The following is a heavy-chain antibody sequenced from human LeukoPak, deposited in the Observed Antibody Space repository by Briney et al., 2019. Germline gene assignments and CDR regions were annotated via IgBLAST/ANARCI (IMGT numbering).Heavy chain of an antibody. V-gene: IGHV1-2*02. CDR2: INPNSGGT. CDR1: GYTLTGYY. Sequence: ASVKVSCKASGYTLTGYYMHWVRQAPGQGLEWMGWINPNSGGTNYAQKFQGRVTMTRDTSISTAYMELSRLRSDDTAVYYCARDRSPLYDILTGYDNWGQGTLVTVSS. CDR3: ARDRSPLYDILTGYDN. D-gene: IGHD3-9*01. J-gene: IGHJ4*02.